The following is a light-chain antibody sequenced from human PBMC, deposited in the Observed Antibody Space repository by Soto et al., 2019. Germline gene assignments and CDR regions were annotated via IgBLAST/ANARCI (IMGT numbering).Light chain of an antibody. CDR2: AAS. Sequence: EIVMPQSPATLSVSPGERATLSCRASQSVSSNLAWYQQKPGQAPRLLIYAASTRATGIPARFSGSGSGTEFTLTISSLQSEDFAVYYCEQYNKWPPYTFGQGPKLEIK. V-gene: IGKV3-15*01. CDR1: QSVSSN. J-gene: IGKJ2*01. CDR3: EQYNKWPPYT.